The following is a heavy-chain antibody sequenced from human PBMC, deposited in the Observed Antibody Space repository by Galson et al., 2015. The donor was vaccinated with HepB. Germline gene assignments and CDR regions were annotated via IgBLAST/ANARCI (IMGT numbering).Heavy chain of an antibody. V-gene: IGHV1-69*13. CDR2: IIPLFDIT. CDR1: GGTFSIYA. CDR3: ARANIGGTKANHFYGMDV. D-gene: IGHD5-12*01. J-gene: IGHJ6*02. Sequence: SVKVSCKASGGTFSIYAISWVRQAPGQGLEWMGGIIPLFDITNYAQRFEGRVTVTADDSTSTVYMEMSSLRSEDTAVYYCARANIGGTKANHFYGMDVWGQGTTVTVSS.